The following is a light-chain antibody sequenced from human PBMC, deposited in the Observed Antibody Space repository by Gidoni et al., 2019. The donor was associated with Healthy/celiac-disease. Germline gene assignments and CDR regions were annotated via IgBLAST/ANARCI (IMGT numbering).Light chain of an antibody. CDR1: QSIRSW. CDR2: DAS. CDR3: QQYNSYPWT. Sequence: IQMTQFPSTLSASVGDRVTITCRASQSIRSWLSWYQQTPGKAPKLLSYDASSLESGVPSRFSGSGSGTEFTLTISSLQPDDFATYYCQQYNSYPWTFXQXTKVEIK. J-gene: IGKJ1*01. V-gene: IGKV1-5*01.